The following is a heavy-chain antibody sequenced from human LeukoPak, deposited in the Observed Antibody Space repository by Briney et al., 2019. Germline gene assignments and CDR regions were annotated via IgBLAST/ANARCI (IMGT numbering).Heavy chain of an antibody. V-gene: IGHV4-34*01. CDR3: ARASSPDYYDSSGYYGFDY. D-gene: IGHD3-22*01. CDR2: INHSGST. J-gene: IGHJ4*02. CDR1: GGSFSGYY. Sequence: SETLSLTCAVYGGSFSGYYWSWIRQPPGKGLEWIGEINHSGSTSYNPSLKSRVTISVDTSKNQFSLKLSSVTAADTAVYYCARASSPDYYDSSGYYGFDYWGQGTLVTVSS.